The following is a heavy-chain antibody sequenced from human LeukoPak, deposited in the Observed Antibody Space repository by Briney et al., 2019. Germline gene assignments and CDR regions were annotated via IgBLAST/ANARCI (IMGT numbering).Heavy chain of an antibody. Sequence: ASVKVSCKASGYTFTSYGISWVRQAPGQGLDWMGWISAYSGDTNYAQKLQDRVTMTKDTSTTTAYMELKNLRSDDTAVYYCARGSSYGFSMGYWGQGTLVTVSS. V-gene: IGHV1-18*01. J-gene: IGHJ4*02. CDR2: ISAYSGDT. CDR3: ARGSSYGFSMGY. D-gene: IGHD5-18*01. CDR1: GYTFTSYG.